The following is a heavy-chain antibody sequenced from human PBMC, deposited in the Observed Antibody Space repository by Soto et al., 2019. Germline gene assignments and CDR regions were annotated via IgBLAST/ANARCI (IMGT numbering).Heavy chain of an antibody. J-gene: IGHJ4*02. CDR2: IRSKANSYAT. CDR3: TRHGQDYGDYEADY. CDR1: GFTFSGSA. D-gene: IGHD4-17*01. Sequence: VQLVESGGGLVQPGGSLKLSCAASGFTFSGSAMHWVRQASGKGLEWVGRIRSKANSYATAYAASVKGRFTISRDDSKKTAYLQMNSLKTEDTAVYYCTRHGQDYGDYEADYWGQGTLVTVSS. V-gene: IGHV3-73*02.